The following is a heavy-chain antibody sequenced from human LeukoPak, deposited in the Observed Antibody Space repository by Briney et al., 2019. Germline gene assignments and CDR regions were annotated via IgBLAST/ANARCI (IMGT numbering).Heavy chain of an antibody. CDR2: MKEDGSVK. Sequence: GGSLRLSCVASGFPFSSYWMSWVRQAPGKGLEFVANMKEDGSVKNYVDSVKGRFTISRDNAENSVYLRMSSLRAEDTALYYCARDPGWSSFDIWGQGAMVTVSS. CDR3: ARDPGWSSFDI. D-gene: IGHD2-15*01. CDR1: GFPFSSYW. J-gene: IGHJ3*02. V-gene: IGHV3-7*01.